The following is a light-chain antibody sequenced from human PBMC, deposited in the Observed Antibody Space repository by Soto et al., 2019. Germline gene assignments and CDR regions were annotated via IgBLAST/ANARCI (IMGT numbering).Light chain of an antibody. CDR3: HQYNSGYT. CDR2: GAS. J-gene: IGKJ2*01. CDR1: QTVRYN. Sequence: EVVMTQSPATVSVSPGDRVTLSSRASQTVRYNLAWYQQKPGQAPRLLIYGASTRATDIPPRFSGTGSATEFTLTISSLQSEDVAIYYWHQYNSGYTFGQGTKVEI. V-gene: IGKV3-15*01.